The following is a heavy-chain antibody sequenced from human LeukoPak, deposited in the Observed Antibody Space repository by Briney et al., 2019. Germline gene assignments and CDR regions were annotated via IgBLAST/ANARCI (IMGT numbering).Heavy chain of an antibody. CDR2: ISSSGSTI. CDR1: GFTFSDYY. V-gene: IGHV3-11*01. Sequence: GGSLRLSCAASGFTFSDYYMSWICQAPGKGLEWVSYISSSGSTIYYADSVKGRFTISRDNAKNSLYLQMNSLRAEDTAVYYCARVGSSGSILYFDYWGQGTLVTVSS. J-gene: IGHJ4*02. D-gene: IGHD6-19*01. CDR3: ARVGSSGSILYFDY.